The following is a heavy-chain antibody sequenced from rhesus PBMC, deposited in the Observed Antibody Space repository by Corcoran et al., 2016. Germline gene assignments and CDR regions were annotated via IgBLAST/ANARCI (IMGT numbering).Heavy chain of an antibody. Sequence: EVQLVGTGGGLVQPGGSMKLSCAASGFTFSRYGMTWVRQVPGKGQEWIQAINSGAGNTYYRETVKGRINIARDKAKNPLALQRNSRRPEDTAVYYWAKRASSWSYFDYWGQGVLVTVSS. CDR3: AKRASSWSYFDY. V-gene: IGHV3S5*01. D-gene: IGHD6-13*01. CDR2: INSGAGNT. CDR1: GFTFSRYG. J-gene: IGHJ4*01.